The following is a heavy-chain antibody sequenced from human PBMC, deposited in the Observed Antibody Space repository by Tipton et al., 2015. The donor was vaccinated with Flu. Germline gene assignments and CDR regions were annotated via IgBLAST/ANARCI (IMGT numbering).Heavy chain of an antibody. V-gene: IGHV3-30-3*01. CDR3: AKLKSTAVRGHY. D-gene: IGHD3-10*02. Sequence: QVQLVQSGGGVVQPGRSLRLSCEASGFSFSSYAMHWVRQAPGKGLEWVAVLSDDGNKKYYTDSVKGRFTISRDNSKNTLYLQMNSLTAEDTAVYYCAKLKSTAVRGHYWGQGTLVTVSS. CDR2: LSDDGNKK. CDR1: GFSFSSYA. J-gene: IGHJ4*02.